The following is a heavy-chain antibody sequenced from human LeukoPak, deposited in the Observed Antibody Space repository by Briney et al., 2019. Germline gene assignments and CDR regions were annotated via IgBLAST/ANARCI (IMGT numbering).Heavy chain of an antibody. J-gene: IGHJ4*02. Sequence: ASVKVSCKASGYSFTNYAMNWVRQAPGQGLEWMGWIHPSTGNPTYAQGFTGRFVFSLDTSVSTTYLQISSLKAEDTAVYFCARAFQSLGGLSLPDYWGQGTLLTVSS. CDR2: IHPSTGNP. V-gene: IGHV7-4-1*02. CDR3: ARAFQSLGGLSLPDY. D-gene: IGHD3-16*02. CDR1: GYSFTNYA.